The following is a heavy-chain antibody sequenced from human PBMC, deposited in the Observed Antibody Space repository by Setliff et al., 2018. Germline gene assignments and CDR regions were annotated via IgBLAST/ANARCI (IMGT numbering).Heavy chain of an antibody. Sequence: GGSLRLSCVGPEFTVNSNFMTWVRQAPGKGLEWLSVIYVGGKTFYADSVKGRFTISRDDSKNTLSLHIKSLRPDDTAMYYCSAVAAYTGRNMGSKGTDAYYLWGQGTMVTVSS. D-gene: IGHD1-1*01. CDR3: SAVAAYTGRNMGSKGTDAYYL. CDR2: IYVGGKT. CDR1: EFTVNSNF. V-gene: IGHV3-66*01. J-gene: IGHJ3*01.